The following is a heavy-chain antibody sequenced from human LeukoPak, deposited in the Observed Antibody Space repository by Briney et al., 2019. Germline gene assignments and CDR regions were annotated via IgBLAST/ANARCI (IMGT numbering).Heavy chain of an antibody. Sequence: GGSLRLSCAASGFTVSSDYMSWVRQAPGKGLEWVSVIYSGGSTYYADSVKGRFTISRDKSKNTVYLQMNSLRFEDTAMYYCARNWFDPWGQGTLVTVSS. CDR1: GFTVSSDY. CDR2: IYSGGST. V-gene: IGHV3-53*05. J-gene: IGHJ5*02. CDR3: ARNWFDP.